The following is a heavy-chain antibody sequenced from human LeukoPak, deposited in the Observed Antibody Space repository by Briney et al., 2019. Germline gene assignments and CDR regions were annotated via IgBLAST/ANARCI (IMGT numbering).Heavy chain of an antibody. CDR1: GFTFSSYS. CDR2: ISDSGGYT. D-gene: IGHD6-13*01. CDR3: AKDFKGLTIVAAGSFDY. Sequence: GGSLRLSCAASGFTFSSYSMSWVRQAPGKGLEWVSVISDSGGYTSYADSVKGRFTISRDNSKNTLYLQMNSLSAEDTAVYHCAKDFKGLTIVAAGSFDYWGQGTLVTVSS. V-gene: IGHV3-23*01. J-gene: IGHJ4*02.